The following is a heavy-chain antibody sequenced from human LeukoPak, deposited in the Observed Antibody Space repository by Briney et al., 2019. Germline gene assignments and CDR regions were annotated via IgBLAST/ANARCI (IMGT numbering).Heavy chain of an antibody. V-gene: IGHV3-11*04. Sequence: PGGSLRLSCAASGFTFSDYYMAWIRQAPGKGLEWVSYISSSGSTIYYADSVKGRFTISRDNAKNSLYLQMNSLRAEDTAVYYCARVRWSSGWLGGGQNYFDYWGQGTLVTVSS. CDR3: ARVRWSSGWLGGGQNYFDY. CDR2: ISSSGSTI. CDR1: GFTFSDYY. J-gene: IGHJ4*02. D-gene: IGHD6-19*01.